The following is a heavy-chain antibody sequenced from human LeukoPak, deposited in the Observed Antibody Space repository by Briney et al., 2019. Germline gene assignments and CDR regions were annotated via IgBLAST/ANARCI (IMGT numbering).Heavy chain of an antibody. CDR2: IFYTGDS. J-gene: IGHJ4*02. Sequence: PSETLSLTCTVSGVSSSSSYWSWIRQPPGKGLEWIGYIFYTGDSNHNPSFKSRVSISLDTSKDQISLKLSSVTAADTAVYYCASAPAALDYWGQGTLVTVSS. D-gene: IGHD2-2*01. CDR1: GVSSSSSY. V-gene: IGHV4-59*08. CDR3: ASAPAALDY.